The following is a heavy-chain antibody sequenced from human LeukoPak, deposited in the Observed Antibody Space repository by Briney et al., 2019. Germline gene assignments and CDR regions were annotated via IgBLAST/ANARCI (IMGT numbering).Heavy chain of an antibody. J-gene: IGHJ3*02. Sequence: GASVKVSCKASGYTFTGYYMNWVRQAPGQGLEWLGWINPNSGGTNYAQKFQGRVTMTRDTSISTAYMELSRLKSDDTAVYYCARGLSHSKDIWGQGTMVTVSS. CDR2: INPNSGGT. V-gene: IGHV1-2*02. CDR3: ARGLSHSKDI. CDR1: GYTFTGYY.